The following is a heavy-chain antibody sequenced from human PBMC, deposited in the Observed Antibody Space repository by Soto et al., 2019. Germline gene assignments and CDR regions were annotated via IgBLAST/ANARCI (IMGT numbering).Heavy chain of an antibody. J-gene: IGHJ4*02. Sequence: QVQLVQSGAEVKKPGSSVKVSCKASGGTFSSYTISWVRQAPGQGLEWMGRVIPILVIANYAQKFQGRAKITADKSTSTAYMELSSLRSEDTAVYYCARNIVGATFDYWGQGTRVTVS. V-gene: IGHV1-69*02. CDR1: GGTFSSYT. CDR2: VIPILVIA. D-gene: IGHD1-26*01. CDR3: ARNIVGATFDY.